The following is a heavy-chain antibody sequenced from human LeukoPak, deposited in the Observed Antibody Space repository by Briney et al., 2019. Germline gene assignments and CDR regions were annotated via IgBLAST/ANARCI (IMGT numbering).Heavy chain of an antibody. CDR2: INHSGST. J-gene: IGHJ6*03. D-gene: IGHD6-13*01. Sequence: SETLSLTCAVYGGSFSGYYWSWIRQPPGKGLEWIGEINHSGSTNYNPSLKSRVTISVDTSKNQFSLKLSSVTAADTAVYYCARGDPGIAAADVGYYYMDVWGKGTTVTVSS. CDR1: GGSFSGYY. V-gene: IGHV4-34*01. CDR3: ARGDPGIAAADVGYYYMDV.